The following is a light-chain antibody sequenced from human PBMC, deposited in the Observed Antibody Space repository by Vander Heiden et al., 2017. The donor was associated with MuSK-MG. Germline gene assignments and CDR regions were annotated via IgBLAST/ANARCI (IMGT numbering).Light chain of an antibody. Sequence: QSALTQPASVSGSPGQSVAVSCTGTSSDGGGYNDCTWYPQHPGKAPKLMIYEVSNRPSGVSNRFSGTKSGNTASLTISGLQAEDEADYYCSSYTSSSTLYVFGTGTKVTVL. CDR3: SSYTSSSTLYV. CDR1: SSDGGGYND. CDR2: EVS. J-gene: IGLJ1*01. V-gene: IGLV2-14*01.